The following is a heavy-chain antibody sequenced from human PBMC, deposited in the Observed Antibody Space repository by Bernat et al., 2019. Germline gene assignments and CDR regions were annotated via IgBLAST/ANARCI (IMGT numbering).Heavy chain of an antibody. CDR2: IYYSGST. Sequence: QLQLQESGPGLVKPSETLSLTCTVSGGSISSSSYYWGWIRQPPGKGLEWIGYIYYSGSTYYNPSLKSRVTISVDTSKNQFSLKLSSVTAADTAVYYCARGRDSSGYYSAVDYWGQGTLVTVSS. CDR1: GGSISSSSYY. D-gene: IGHD3-22*01. V-gene: IGHV4-30-4*08. J-gene: IGHJ4*02. CDR3: ARGRDSSGYYSAVDY.